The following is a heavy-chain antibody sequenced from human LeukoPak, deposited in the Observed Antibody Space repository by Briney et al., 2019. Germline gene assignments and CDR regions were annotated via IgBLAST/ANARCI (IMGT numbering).Heavy chain of an antibody. Sequence: PAGSLKLSCKASGFTFSTYAMSWVRQAPGKGLEWVSAISPSGGGAYYADSVKGRFTISRDTSKNTLYLQMDSLRSEDTAVYYCAKALGYCSSTSCYEDAYWGQGTLVSVSS. CDR3: AKALGYCSSTSCYEDAY. V-gene: IGHV3-23*01. D-gene: IGHD2-2*01. CDR2: ISPSGGGA. J-gene: IGHJ4*02. CDR1: GFTFSTYA.